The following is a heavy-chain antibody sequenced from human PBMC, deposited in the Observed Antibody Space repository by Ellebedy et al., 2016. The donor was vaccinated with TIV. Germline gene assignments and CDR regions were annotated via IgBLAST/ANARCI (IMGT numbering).Heavy chain of an antibody. CDR3: SRVDLGLAFHY. D-gene: IGHD3/OR15-3a*01. J-gene: IGHJ4*02. CDR2: IYSSGII. Sequence: GGSLRLSCAVSGFTASGNYMSWVRQAPGKGLEWVSIIYSSGIIYYPDSVKGRFTISRDNSKNTVSLQMNSLRAEDTAVYYCSRVDLGLAFHYWGRGTLVTVSS. CDR1: GFTASGNY. V-gene: IGHV3-53*01.